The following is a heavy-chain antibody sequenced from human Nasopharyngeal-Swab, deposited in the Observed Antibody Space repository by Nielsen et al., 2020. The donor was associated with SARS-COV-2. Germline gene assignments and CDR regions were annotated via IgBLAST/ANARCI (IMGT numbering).Heavy chain of an antibody. V-gene: IGHV1-46*01. D-gene: IGHD6-13*01. CDR2: INPSGGST. CDR3: ARDETAAPGIAAAAALDY. Sequence: ASVKVSCKASGYSFTRYNMHWVRQAPGQGLEWMGIINPSGGSTSYAQKFQGRVTMTRDTSTSTVYMELSSLRSEDTAVYYCARDETAAPGIAAAAALDYWGQGTLVTVSS. CDR1: GYSFTRYN. J-gene: IGHJ4*02.